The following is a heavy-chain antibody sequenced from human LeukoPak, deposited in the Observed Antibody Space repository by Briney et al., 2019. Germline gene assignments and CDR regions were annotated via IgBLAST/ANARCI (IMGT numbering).Heavy chain of an antibody. CDR1: GSTFSSYW. D-gene: IGHD2-15*01. Sequence: GSLRLSCAASGSTFSSYWMSWVRQAPGKGLEWVANIKQDGSEKYYVDSVKGRFTISRDNAKNSLYLQMNSLRAEDTAVYYCARDIVVVVANFYYYYGMDVWGQGTTVTVSS. CDR3: ARDIVVVVANFYYYYGMDV. CDR2: IKQDGSEK. J-gene: IGHJ6*02. V-gene: IGHV3-7*01.